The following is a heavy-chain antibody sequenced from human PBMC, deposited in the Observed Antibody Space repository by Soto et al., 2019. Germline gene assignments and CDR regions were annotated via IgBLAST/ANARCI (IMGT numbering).Heavy chain of an antibody. V-gene: IGHV3-33*01. CDR2: IWYDGSNK. Sequence: QVQLVESGGGVVQPGRSLRLSCAASGFTFSSYGMHWVRQAPGKGLEWVAVIWYDGSNKYYADSVKGRFTISRDNSKNTLYLQMNSLRAEDTAVYYCARDPSVTPALGNWFDPWGQGTLVTVSS. D-gene: IGHD2-21*02. CDR3: ARDPSVTPALGNWFDP. J-gene: IGHJ5*02. CDR1: GFTFSSYG.